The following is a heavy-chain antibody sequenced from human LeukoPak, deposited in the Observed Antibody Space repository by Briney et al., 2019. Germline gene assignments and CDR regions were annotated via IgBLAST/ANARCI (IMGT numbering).Heavy chain of an antibody. CDR1: GFTFSSYG. CDR3: AKDQFGGFDP. D-gene: IGHD3-10*01. Sequence: GRSLRLSCAASGFTFSSYGMHWVRQAPGKRQEWVAVISYDGSNKYYADSVKGRFTVSRDNSKNTLYLQMNSLRAEDTAVYYCAKDQFGGFDPWGQGTLVTVSS. V-gene: IGHV3-30*18. CDR2: ISYDGSNK. J-gene: IGHJ5*02.